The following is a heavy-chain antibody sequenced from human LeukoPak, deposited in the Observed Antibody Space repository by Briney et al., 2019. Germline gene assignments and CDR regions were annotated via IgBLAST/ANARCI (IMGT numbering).Heavy chain of an antibody. D-gene: IGHD3-10*01. Sequence: RPSETLSLTCTVSGGSISSYYWSWIRQPPGKGLEWIGYIYYSGSTNYNPSLKSRVTISVDTSKNQFSLKLSSVTAADTAVYYCARGGSAYEYYYYYMDVWGKGTTVTVSS. CDR1: GGSISSYY. CDR2: IYYSGST. CDR3: ARGGSAYEYYYYYMDV. V-gene: IGHV4-59*01. J-gene: IGHJ6*03.